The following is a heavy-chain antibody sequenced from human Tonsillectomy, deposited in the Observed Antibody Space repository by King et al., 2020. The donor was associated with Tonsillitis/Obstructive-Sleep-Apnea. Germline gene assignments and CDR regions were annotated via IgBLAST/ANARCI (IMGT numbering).Heavy chain of an antibody. Sequence: VQLVESGGGLVQPGGSLRLSCAASGFTFSSYAMSWVRQAPGKGLEWVSGISPSGGSTYYAHSVKGRFTISRDNSKKTLYLQMNSLRAEDTAFYYCANEVVHNGYSYGPPDYWGQGTLVTVSS. J-gene: IGHJ4*02. CDR2: ISPSGGST. V-gene: IGHV3-23*04. CDR1: GFTFSSYA. D-gene: IGHD5-18*01. CDR3: ANEVVHNGYSYGPPDY.